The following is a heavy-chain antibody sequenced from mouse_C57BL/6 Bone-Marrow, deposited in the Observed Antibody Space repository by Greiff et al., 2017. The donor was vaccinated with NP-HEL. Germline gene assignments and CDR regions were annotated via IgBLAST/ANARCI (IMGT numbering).Heavy chain of an antibody. CDR2: INPYNGGT. Sequence: EVQLKESGPVLVKPGASVKMSCKASGYTFTDYYMNWVKQSHGKSLEWIGVINPYNGGTSYNQKFKGKATLTVDKSSSTAYMELNSLTSEDSAVYYCARHHYGIDVWGTGTTVTVSS. CDR1: GYTFTDYY. J-gene: IGHJ1*03. D-gene: IGHD1-1*01. V-gene: IGHV1-19*01. CDR3: ARHHYGIDV.